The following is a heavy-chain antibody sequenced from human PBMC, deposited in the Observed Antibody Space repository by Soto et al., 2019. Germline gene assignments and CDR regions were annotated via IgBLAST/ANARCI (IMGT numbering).Heavy chain of an antibody. CDR3: SYNGGDLVAGVPHGTTIFTP. CDR1: GFSLTTGGVS. CDR2: IFWDDDK. V-gene: IGHV2-5*02. Sequence: QITLKESGPTLVKPTQTLTLTCTFSGFSLTTGGVSVGWIRQPPGKALEWLAVIFWDDDKRYSPSLRSRLTTTRDTPKNQVVLTITKLAPGDTATYFGSYNGGDLVAGVPHGTTIFTPWGPGPLVPASS. J-gene: IGHJ5*02. D-gene: IGHD3-9*01.